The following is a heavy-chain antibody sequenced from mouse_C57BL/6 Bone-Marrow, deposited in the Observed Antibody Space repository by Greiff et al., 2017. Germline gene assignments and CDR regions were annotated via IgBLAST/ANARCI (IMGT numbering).Heavy chain of an antibody. Sequence: VQLVESGPGLVQPSQSLSITCTVSGFSLTSYGVHWVRQSPGKGLEWLGVIWRGGSTDYNAAFMSRLSITKDNSKSQVFFKMNSLQADDTAIYYCAKIGGSINWYFDVWGTGTTVTVSS. J-gene: IGHJ1*03. V-gene: IGHV2-5*01. CDR2: IWRGGST. D-gene: IGHD1-1*02. CDR1: GFSLTSYG. CDR3: AKIGGSINWYFDV.